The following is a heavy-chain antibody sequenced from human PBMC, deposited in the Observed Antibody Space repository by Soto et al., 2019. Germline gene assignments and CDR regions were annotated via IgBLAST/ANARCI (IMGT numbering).Heavy chain of an antibody. D-gene: IGHD3-22*01. J-gene: IGHJ6*02. CDR3: AKASDYYDNSGDYYHYLGMDV. CDR1: GFPFSSYG. CDR2: IWFDGSNK. V-gene: IGHV3-33*06. Sequence: GGSLRLSCAASGFPFSSYGMHWVRQTPGTGLEWVAVIWFDGSNKYYADSVKGRFTISKDFSKNTLYLQMNSLRAEDTAVYYCAKASDYYDNSGDYYHYLGMDVWGQGTTVTVSS.